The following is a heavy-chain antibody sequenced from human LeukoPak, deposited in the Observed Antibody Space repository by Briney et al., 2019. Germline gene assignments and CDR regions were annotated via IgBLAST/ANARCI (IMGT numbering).Heavy chain of an antibody. Sequence: GGSLRLSCAASGFTFSDYYMSWIRQAPGKGLEWVSYISSSGSTIYYADSVKGRFTISRDNAKNSLYLQMNSLRAEDTAVYYCARRRGYSNYRGGQRYYYMDVWGKGTTVTVSS. CDR1: GFTFSDYY. CDR3: ARRRGYSNYRGGQRYYYMDV. CDR2: ISSSGSTI. D-gene: IGHD4-11*01. J-gene: IGHJ6*03. V-gene: IGHV3-11*01.